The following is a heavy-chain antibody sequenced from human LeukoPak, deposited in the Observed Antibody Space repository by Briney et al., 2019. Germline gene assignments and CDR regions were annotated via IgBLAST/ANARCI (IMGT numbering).Heavy chain of an antibody. Sequence: SETLSLTCAVYGGSFSGYYWSWIRQPPGKGLEWIGEINHSGSTNYNPSLKSRVTISVDTSKNQFSLKLSSVTAADTAVYYCARGRTRRRNFDYWGQGTLVTVSS. V-gene: IGHV4-34*01. CDR3: ARGRTRRRNFDY. D-gene: IGHD1-14*01. CDR1: GGSFSGYY. J-gene: IGHJ4*02. CDR2: INHSGST.